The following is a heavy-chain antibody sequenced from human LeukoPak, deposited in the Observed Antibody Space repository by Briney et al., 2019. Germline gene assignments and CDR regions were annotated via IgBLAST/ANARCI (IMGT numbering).Heavy chain of an antibody. Sequence: GGSLRLSCAASGFTFSSYEMNWVRQAPGKGLEWVSYISSSGSTIYYADSVKGRFTISRDNARNSLYLQMNSLRVEDTAVYYCARAQYSDILTGPSDYWGQGTLVTVSS. CDR2: ISSSGSTI. CDR1: GFTFSSYE. J-gene: IGHJ4*02. CDR3: ARAQYSDILTGPSDY. D-gene: IGHD3-9*01. V-gene: IGHV3-48*03.